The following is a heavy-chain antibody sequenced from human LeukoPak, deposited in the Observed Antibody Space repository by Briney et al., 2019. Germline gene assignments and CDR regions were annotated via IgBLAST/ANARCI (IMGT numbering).Heavy chain of an antibody. Sequence: GGSLRLSCAASGFTFSSSAMTWVRQTPGKGLDWVSSISSSGNTYYADSVKGGFTISRDNSKNMLYLQMNSLRAEDTAVYYCVKGRISEDGLDFWGQGTLVTVSS. V-gene: IGHV3-23*01. CDR3: VKGRISEDGLDF. J-gene: IGHJ4*02. CDR1: GFTFSSSA. CDR2: ISSSGNT. D-gene: IGHD6-13*01.